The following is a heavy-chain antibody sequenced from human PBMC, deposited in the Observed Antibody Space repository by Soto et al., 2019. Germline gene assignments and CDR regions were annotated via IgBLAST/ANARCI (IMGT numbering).Heavy chain of an antibody. J-gene: IGHJ4*02. CDR1: GFSFSRYW. CDR2: ISSDGATA. Sequence: LRLSCAASGFSFSRYWMYWLRQSPGKGLEWVSRISSDGATASLPDSVEGRFAVSRDNAKSEVFLQMNSLRVDDTGVYFCARVQPDGFPTYFDRWGQGVLVTVSS. V-gene: IGHV3-74*01. D-gene: IGHD2-21*01. CDR3: ARVQPDGFPTYFDR.